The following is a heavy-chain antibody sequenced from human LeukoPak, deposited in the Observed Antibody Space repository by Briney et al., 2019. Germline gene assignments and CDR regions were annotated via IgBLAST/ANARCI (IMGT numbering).Heavy chain of an antibody. CDR1: GFTFSSYS. D-gene: IGHD1-26*01. CDR2: ISSSSSYI. CDR3: ARALGWELLRYYFDY. J-gene: IGHJ4*02. Sequence: GGSLRLSCAASGFTFSSYSMNWVRQAPGKGLEWVSSISSSSSYIYYADSVKGRFAISRDNAKNSLYLQMNSLRAEDTAVYYCARALGWELLRYYFDYWGQGTLVTVSS. V-gene: IGHV3-21*01.